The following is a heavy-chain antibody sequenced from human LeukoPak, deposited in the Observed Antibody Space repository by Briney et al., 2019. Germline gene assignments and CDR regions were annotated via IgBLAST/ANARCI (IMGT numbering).Heavy chain of an antibody. J-gene: IGHJ4*02. V-gene: IGHV3-7*01. CDR2: IKEDGSVK. Sequence: GGFLRLSCAASGFTFSNYWMSWVRQAPGEGLEWVANIKEDGSVKYYVDSVKGRFTISRDNAKNSLYLQMDSLGAEDTAVYYCARSITMIPEDSWGQGTLVTVSS. CDR1: GFTFSNYW. D-gene: IGHD3-22*01. CDR3: ARSITMIPEDS.